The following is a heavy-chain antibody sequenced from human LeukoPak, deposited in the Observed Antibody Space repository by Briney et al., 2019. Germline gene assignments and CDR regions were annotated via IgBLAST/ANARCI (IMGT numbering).Heavy chain of an antibody. Sequence: GGSLRLSCAASGFTFSSYAMSWVRQAPGKGLEWVSAISGSGGSTYYADSAKGRFTISRDNSKNTLYLQMNSLRAEDTAVYYCAKRLYDSSGYYPFDYWGQGTLVTVSS. V-gene: IGHV3-23*01. J-gene: IGHJ4*02. D-gene: IGHD3-22*01. CDR3: AKRLYDSSGYYPFDY. CDR2: ISGSGGST. CDR1: GFTFSSYA.